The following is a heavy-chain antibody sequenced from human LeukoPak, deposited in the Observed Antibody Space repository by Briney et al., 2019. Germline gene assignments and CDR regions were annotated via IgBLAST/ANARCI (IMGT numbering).Heavy chain of an antibody. V-gene: IGHV4-34*01. CDR1: GGSFSGYY. D-gene: IGHD6-6*01. Sequence: SETLSLTCAVYGGSFSGYYWCWIRQPPGKGLEWIGEINHSGSANYNPSLKSRVTISVDTSKNQFSLKLSSVTAADTAVYYCASRYRGAARLDYWGQGTLVTVSS. CDR2: INHSGSA. J-gene: IGHJ4*02. CDR3: ASRYRGAARLDY.